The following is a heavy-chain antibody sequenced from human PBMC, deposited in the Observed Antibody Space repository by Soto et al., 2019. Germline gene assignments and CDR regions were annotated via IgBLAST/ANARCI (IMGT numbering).Heavy chain of an antibody. CDR2: TSGNNDKK. V-gene: IGHV1-18*01. CDR3: ARESRGYEDY. J-gene: IGHJ4*02. Sequence: QVQLVQSGAEVTKPGVSVKVSCKASGYTFSTYGISWVRQDPGQGLEWMGWTSGNNDKKNYSQKFKGRVTMTTDTSTNTAYLELRSLSTDDTALYYCARESRGYEDYWGQGTLVIVSS. CDR1: GYTFSTYG. D-gene: IGHD5-12*01.